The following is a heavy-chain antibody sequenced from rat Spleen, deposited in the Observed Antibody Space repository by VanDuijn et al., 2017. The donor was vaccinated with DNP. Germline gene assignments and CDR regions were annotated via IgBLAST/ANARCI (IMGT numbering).Heavy chain of an antibody. V-gene: IGHV5-25*01. D-gene: IGHD4-4*01. CDR3: ARQGNSGDAMDA. J-gene: IGHJ4*01. CDR2: ISPSGGST. Sequence: EVQLVESGGGLVQPGRSLKLSCAASGFTFSDYDMAWVRQAPTKGLEWVAYISPSGGSTYYRDSVKGRFTISRDNAKTTLYLQMDSLRSEDTATYYCARQGNSGDAMDAWGQGTSVTVSS. CDR1: GFTFSDYD.